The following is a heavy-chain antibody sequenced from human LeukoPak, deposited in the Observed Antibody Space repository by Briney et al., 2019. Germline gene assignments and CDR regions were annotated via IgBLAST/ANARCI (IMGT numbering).Heavy chain of an antibody. V-gene: IGHV3-30*04. CDR1: GFTFSSYA. Sequence: GGSLRLSCAASGFTFSSYAMHWVRQAPGKGLEWVAVISYDGSNKYYADSVKGRFTISRDNSKNTLYLQMNSLRAEDTAVYYCARGATVTYYYDFFDIWGQGTMVTVSP. D-gene: IGHD3-22*01. CDR3: ARGATVTYYYDFFDI. J-gene: IGHJ3*02. CDR2: ISYDGSNK.